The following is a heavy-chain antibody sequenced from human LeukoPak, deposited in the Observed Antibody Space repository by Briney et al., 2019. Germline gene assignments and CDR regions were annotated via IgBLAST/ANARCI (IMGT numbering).Heavy chain of an antibody. CDR1: GGSISSSNW. V-gene: IGHV4-4*02. J-gene: IGHJ5*02. Sequence: SETLSLTCAVSGGSISSSNWWSWVRQPPGKGLEWIGEIYHSGSTNYNPSLKSRVTISVDRSKNQFSLKLSSVTAADTAVYYCARESGIAAAGAFDPWGQGTLVTVSS. CDR3: ARESGIAAAGAFDP. D-gene: IGHD6-13*01. CDR2: IYHSGST.